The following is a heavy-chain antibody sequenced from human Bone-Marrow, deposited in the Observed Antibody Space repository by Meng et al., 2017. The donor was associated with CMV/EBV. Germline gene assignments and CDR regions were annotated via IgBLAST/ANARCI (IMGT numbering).Heavy chain of an antibody. D-gene: IGHD6-13*01. J-gene: IGHJ4*02. CDR1: GFTVSSNY. Sequence: GESLKISCAASGFTVSSNYMSWVRQAPGKGLEWVSAISGSGGSTYYADSVKGRFTISRDNSKNTLYLQMNSLRAEDTAVYYCAKDSGYSSSWYSGGVDYWGQGTLVTVSS. V-gene: IGHV3-23*01. CDR2: ISGSGGST. CDR3: AKDSGYSSSWYSGGVDY.